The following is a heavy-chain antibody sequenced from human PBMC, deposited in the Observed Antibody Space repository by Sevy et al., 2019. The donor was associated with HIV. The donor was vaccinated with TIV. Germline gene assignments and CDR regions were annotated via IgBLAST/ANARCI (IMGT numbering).Heavy chain of an antibody. CDR3: ASGFTPCGTAVPWFDY. J-gene: IGHJ4*02. CDR1: GFTFSSYD. Sequence: GGSLRLSCTASGFTFSSYDMNWVRQAPGKGLEWVSYISISGSYIHYSDSVKGRFTISRDNAKNSLYLQMNSLRAEDTADYYCASGFTPCGTAVPWFDYWGRGTLVTVSS. D-gene: IGHD4-17*01. V-gene: IGHV3-48*03. CDR2: ISISGSYI.